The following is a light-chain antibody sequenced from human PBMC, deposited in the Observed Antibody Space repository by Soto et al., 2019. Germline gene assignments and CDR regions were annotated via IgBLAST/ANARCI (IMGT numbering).Light chain of an antibody. CDR2: DAS. Sequence: APLSSRASQCVSSSYLAWYQQKPGQAPRLLIYDASNRSTGIPARFSGSGSGTDFTLTISSLEPEDFAVYYCQQRSNWPPWTFGQGTKVDIK. CDR3: QQRSNWPPWT. J-gene: IGKJ1*01. CDR1: QCVSSSY. V-gene: IGKV3-11*01.